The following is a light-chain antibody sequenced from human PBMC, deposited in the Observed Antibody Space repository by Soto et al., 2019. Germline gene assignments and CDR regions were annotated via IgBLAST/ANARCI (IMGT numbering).Light chain of an antibody. J-gene: IGKJ3*01. CDR2: GAS. Sequence: EIVLTQSPGTLSLSPGERATLSCRASQSVSSNFLAWYQHKPGQAPRRLIYGASSRATGIPDRFSGSGSGTDFTLTISRLEPEDFAVFYCQQYGDSLFTFGPGTKVDIK. CDR1: QSVSSNF. CDR3: QQYGDSLFT. V-gene: IGKV3-20*01.